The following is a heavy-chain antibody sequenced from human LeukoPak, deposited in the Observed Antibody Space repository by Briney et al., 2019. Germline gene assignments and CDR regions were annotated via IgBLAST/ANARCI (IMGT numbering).Heavy chain of an antibody. D-gene: IGHD3-22*01. CDR3: AKDLARYYYDSSGYYEAAFDI. CDR2: ISYDGSNK. CDR1: GFTFSSYG. V-gene: IGHV3-30*18. Sequence: HPGRSLRLSCAASGFTFSSYGMHWVRQAPGKGLEWVAVISYDGSNKYYADSVKGRFTISRDNSKNTLYLQMNSLRAEDTAVYYCAKDLARYYYDSSGYYEAAFDIWGQGTMVTVSS. J-gene: IGHJ3*02.